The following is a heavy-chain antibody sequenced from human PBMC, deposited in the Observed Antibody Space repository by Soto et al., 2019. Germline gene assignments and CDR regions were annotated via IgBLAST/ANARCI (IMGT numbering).Heavy chain of an antibody. J-gene: IGHJ5*02. CDR3: AKDLSRAGIVGATTS. V-gene: IGHV3-23*01. CDR1: GFTFSSYA. Sequence: GGSLRLSCAASGFTFSSYAMSWVRQAPGKGLEWVSAISGSGGSTYYADSVKGRFTLSRDNSKNTLYLQMNSLRAEDTAVYYCAKDLSRAGIVGATTSWGQGTLVTVSS. D-gene: IGHD1-26*01. CDR2: ISGSGGST.